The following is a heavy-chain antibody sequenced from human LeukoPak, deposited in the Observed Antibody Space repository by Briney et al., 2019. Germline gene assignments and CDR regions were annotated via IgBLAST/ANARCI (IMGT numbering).Heavy chain of an antibody. CDR3: TRGGMVWFGELYD. V-gene: IGHV3-49*04. D-gene: IGHD3-10*01. Sequence: GGALRLSRTASGFTLGEYAMSWVRQAPGEGVEGGGFIRSKAYGGTTEYAASVKGRFTISRDDSKSIAYLQMNSLKTEDTAVYYCTRGGMVWFGELYDWGQGTLVTVSS. CDR2: IRSKAYGGTT. CDR1: GFTLGEYA. J-gene: IGHJ4*02.